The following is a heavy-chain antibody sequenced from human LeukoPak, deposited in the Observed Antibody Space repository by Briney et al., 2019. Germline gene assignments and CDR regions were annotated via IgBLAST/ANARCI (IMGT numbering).Heavy chain of an antibody. Sequence: GGSLRLFCAASGFTFSSYSMNWVRQAPGKGLEWVSSISSSSSYIYYADSVKGRFTISRDNAKNSLYLQMNSLRAEDTAVYYCARNSLRRDGYNDYWGQGTLVTVSS. J-gene: IGHJ4*02. V-gene: IGHV3-21*01. CDR2: ISSSSSYI. CDR1: GFTFSSYS. CDR3: ARNSLRRDGYNDY. D-gene: IGHD5-24*01.